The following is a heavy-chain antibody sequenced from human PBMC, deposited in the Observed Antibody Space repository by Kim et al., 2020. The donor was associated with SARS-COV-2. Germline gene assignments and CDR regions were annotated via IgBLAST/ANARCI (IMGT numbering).Heavy chain of an antibody. CDR1: GGSISSYY. V-gene: IGHV4-59*01. Sequence: SETLSLTCTVSGGSISSYYWSWIRQPPGKGLEWIGYIYYSGSTNYNPSLKSRVTISVDTSKNQFSLKLISVTAADTAVYYCARDPRGWLQPTAYWYFDLWGRGTLVTVSS. J-gene: IGHJ2*01. CDR3: ARDPRGWLQPTAYWYFDL. CDR2: IYYSGST. D-gene: IGHD5-12*01.